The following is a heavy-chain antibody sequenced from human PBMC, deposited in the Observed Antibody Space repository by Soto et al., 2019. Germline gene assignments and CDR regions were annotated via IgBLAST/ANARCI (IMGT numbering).Heavy chain of an antibody. CDR2: INADGTST. V-gene: IGHV3-74*01. Sequence: GGSLRLSCAASGFTFSNSWMHWVRQVSGKGLEWVSRINADGTSTSYADSVKGRFTISRDNAKNTLYLHVNSLRAEDTAVYYCVKVLARGVGVPRFYFDSWCQGALVTVSS. CDR1: GFTFSNSW. J-gene: IGHJ4*02. D-gene: IGHD2-2*01. CDR3: VKVLARGVGVPRFYFDS.